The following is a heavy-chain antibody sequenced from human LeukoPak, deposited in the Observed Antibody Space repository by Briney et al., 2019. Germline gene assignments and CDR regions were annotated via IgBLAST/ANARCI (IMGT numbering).Heavy chain of an antibody. D-gene: IGHD1-7*01. CDR2: IWYDGSNK. J-gene: IGHJ4*02. Sequence: QPGRSLRLSCAASGFTFSSYGMHWVRQAPGKGLEWVAVIWYDGSNKYYADSVKGRFTISRDNSKNTLYLQMNSLRAEDTAVYFCARDDGGDWNYDYWGQGTLVTVSS. V-gene: IGHV3-33*01. CDR1: GFTFSSYG. CDR3: ARDDGGDWNYDY.